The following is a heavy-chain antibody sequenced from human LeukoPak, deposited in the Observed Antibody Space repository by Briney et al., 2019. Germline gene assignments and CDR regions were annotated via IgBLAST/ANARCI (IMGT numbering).Heavy chain of an antibody. Sequence: GGSLRLSCAASGFTFSDYYMSWIRQAPGKGLEWVSYISSSGSTIYYADSVKGRFTISRDNAKNSLYLQMNSLRAEDTAVYYCARLPCIAARPCDGDWFDPWGQGTLVTVSS. CDR2: ISSSGSTI. CDR3: ARLPCIAARPCDGDWFDP. D-gene: IGHD6-6*01. V-gene: IGHV3-11*04. J-gene: IGHJ5*02. CDR1: GFTFSDYY.